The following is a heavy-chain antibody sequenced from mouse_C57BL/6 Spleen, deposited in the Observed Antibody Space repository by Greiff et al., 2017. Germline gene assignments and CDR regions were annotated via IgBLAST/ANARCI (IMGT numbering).Heavy chain of an antibody. Sequence: QVQLQQPGAELVRPGTSVKLSCKASGYTFTSYWMHWVKQRPGQGLEWIGVIDPSDSYTNYNQKFKGKATLTVDTSSSTAYMQLSSLTSEDSAVYYCARGLLYYFGYWGQGTTLTVSS. J-gene: IGHJ2*01. CDR1: GYTFTSYW. CDR2: IDPSDSYT. D-gene: IGHD6-2*01. V-gene: IGHV1-59*01. CDR3: ARGLLYYFGY.